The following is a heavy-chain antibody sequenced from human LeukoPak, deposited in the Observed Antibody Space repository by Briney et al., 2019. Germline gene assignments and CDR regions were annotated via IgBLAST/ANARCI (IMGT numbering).Heavy chain of an antibody. CDR1: GGTFSSYG. V-gene: IGHV1-69*13. J-gene: IGHJ5*02. CDR2: IIPIFGTA. CDR3: AAYRPDYYGSANNWFYP. Sequence: ASVKVCCKASGGTFSSYGISWVRQAPGQGLEWMGGIIPIFGTANYAQKFQGRVTITADESTSTAYMELSSLRSEDTAVYYCAAYRPDYYGSANNWFYPWGQGTLVTVSS. D-gene: IGHD3-10*01.